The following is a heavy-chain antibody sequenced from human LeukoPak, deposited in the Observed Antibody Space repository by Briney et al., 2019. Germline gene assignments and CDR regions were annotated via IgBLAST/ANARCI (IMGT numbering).Heavy chain of an antibody. CDR3: ARSGLGRCGYDCDY. Sequence: PSETLSLTCSVSGGSISSYYWSWIRQPPGKGLEWVGYIDYSGSTYYNPSLRSRVTISVDTSKNQFSLKLSSVTAADTAVYYCARSGLGRCGYDCDYWGQGTLVTVSS. J-gene: IGHJ4*02. CDR1: GGSISSYY. D-gene: IGHD5-12*01. V-gene: IGHV4-30-4*01. CDR2: IDYSGST.